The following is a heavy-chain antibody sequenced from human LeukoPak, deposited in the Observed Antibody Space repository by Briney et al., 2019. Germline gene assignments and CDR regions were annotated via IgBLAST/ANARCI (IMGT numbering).Heavy chain of an antibody. V-gene: IGHV3-66*01. Sequence: PGGSLRLSCAASGFTVSSNYMSWVRQAPGKGLEWVSVIYSGGSTYYADSVKGRFTISRDNSKNTLYLQMNSLRAEDTAVYYCARAKAHYGSGSYLVDAFDIWGQGTMVTVSS. D-gene: IGHD3-10*01. CDR2: IYSGGST. J-gene: IGHJ3*02. CDR1: GFTVSSNY. CDR3: ARAKAHYGSGSYLVDAFDI.